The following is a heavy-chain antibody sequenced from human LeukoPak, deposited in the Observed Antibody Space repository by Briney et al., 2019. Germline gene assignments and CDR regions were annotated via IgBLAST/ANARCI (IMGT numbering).Heavy chain of an antibody. CDR2: IKQDGSEK. Sequence: GGSLRLSCEAPGFTFSSYWMSWVRQAPGKGLEWVANIKQDGSEKYYVDSVKGRFTISRDNAKNSLYLQMNSLRAEDTAVYYCARHSGYDSPFFYYYYYMDVWGKGTTVTISS. D-gene: IGHD5-12*01. J-gene: IGHJ6*03. CDR3: ARHSGYDSPFFYYYYYMDV. V-gene: IGHV3-7*01. CDR1: GFTFSSYW.